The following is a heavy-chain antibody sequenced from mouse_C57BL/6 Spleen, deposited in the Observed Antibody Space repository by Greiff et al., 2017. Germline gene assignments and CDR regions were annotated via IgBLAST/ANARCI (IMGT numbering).Heavy chain of an antibody. D-gene: IGHD2-4*01. CDR2: IDPETGGT. CDR3: TRSGDYGGWYIDV. V-gene: IGHV1-15*01. J-gene: IGHJ1*03. Sequence: QVQLQQSGAELVRPGASVTLSCKASGYTFTDYEMHWVKQTPVHGLEWIGAIDPETGGTAYNQKFKGKAILTADKSSSTAYMELRSLTSEDSAVYYCTRSGDYGGWYIDVWGTGTTVTVSS. CDR1: GYTFTDYE.